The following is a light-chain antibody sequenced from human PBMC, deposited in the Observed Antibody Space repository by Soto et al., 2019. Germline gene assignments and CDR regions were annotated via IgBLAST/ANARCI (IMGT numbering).Light chain of an antibody. CDR1: QSLGNW. CDR3: QQYYSYPQT. Sequence: DIQMTQSPSTLSASVGDRVTITCRASQSLGNWLAWYQQKPGKAPELLIHDASSLENGVSSRFSGSGSGTDFTLTISCLQSEDFATYYCQQYYSYPQTFGQGTKVDIK. CDR2: DAS. J-gene: IGKJ1*01. V-gene: IGKV1-5*01.